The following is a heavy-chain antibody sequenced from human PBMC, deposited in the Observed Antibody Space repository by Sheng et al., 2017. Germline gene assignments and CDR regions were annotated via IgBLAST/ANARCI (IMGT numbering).Heavy chain of an antibody. J-gene: IGHJ4*02. V-gene: IGHV3-23*04. D-gene: IGHD3-22*01. CDR1: GFTFSSYA. Sequence: EVQLVESGGGLVQPGGSLRLSCAASGFTFSSYAMSWVRQAPGKGLEWVSAISGSGGSTYYADSVKGRFTISRDNSKNTLYLQMNSLRAEDTAVYYCAKDVGRDITMIVVDYFDYWGQGTLVTVSS. CDR3: AKDVGRDITMIVVDYFDY. CDR2: ISGSGGST.